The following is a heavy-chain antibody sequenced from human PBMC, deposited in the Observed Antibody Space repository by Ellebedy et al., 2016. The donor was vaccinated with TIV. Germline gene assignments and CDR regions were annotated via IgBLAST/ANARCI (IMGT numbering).Heavy chain of an antibody. CDR2: MKPGSGNT. CDR3: VVGLFHP. V-gene: IGHV1-8*01. Sequence: AASVKVSCKASGYTFTAYGINWAPQATGHGLEYLGWMKPGSGNTGYAKKFEGRVTMTRNTSTSTAYMELSSLRSDDTAVYYCVVGLFHPWGQGTLVSVSS. CDR1: GYTFTAYG. D-gene: IGHD3/OR15-3a*01. J-gene: IGHJ5*02.